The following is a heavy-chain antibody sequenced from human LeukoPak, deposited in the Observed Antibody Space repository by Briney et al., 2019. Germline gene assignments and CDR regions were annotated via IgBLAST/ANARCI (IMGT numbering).Heavy chain of an antibody. CDR3: ARTQDVTYYYYYMDV. CDR2: ISLYNGNT. V-gene: IGHV1-18*01. J-gene: IGHJ6*03. Sequence: ASVKVSCKAFGYTFTSYGISWVRQAPGQGLEWMGWISLYNGNTHYAQKVQGRVTLTADTSTSTAYMELRSLRSDDTAVYYCARTQDVTYYYYYMDVWGKGTAVTVSS. CDR1: GYTFTSYG. D-gene: IGHD2-21*02.